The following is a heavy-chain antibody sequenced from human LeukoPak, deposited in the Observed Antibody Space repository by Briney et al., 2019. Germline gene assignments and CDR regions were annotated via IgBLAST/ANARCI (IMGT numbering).Heavy chain of an antibody. CDR2: IKHDGSDK. V-gene: IGHV3-7*01. Sequence: GGSLRLSCAASGFNFSSYWMIWVRQAPGKGLEWGANIKHDGSDKNYVDSVKGRFTISRDNAKNSLYLRMNSLRVDDTAVYYCASSYDRSGPGGQGTLVTVSS. J-gene: IGHJ4*02. D-gene: IGHD3-22*01. CDR1: GFNFSSYW. CDR3: ASSYDRSGP.